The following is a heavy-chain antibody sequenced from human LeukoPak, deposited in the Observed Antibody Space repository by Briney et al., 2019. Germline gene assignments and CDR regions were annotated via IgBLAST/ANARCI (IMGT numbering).Heavy chain of an antibody. V-gene: IGHV3-30*02. Sequence: GGSLRLSCAASGFTVSSNYMSWVRQAPGKGLEWVAFIRYDGINKYYADSVKGRFTISRDSFKNTLYLQMNSLRPEDTAVYYCAKEGDYYGSGSYRDGFDIWGQGTRATVSS. CDR2: IRYDGINK. J-gene: IGHJ3*02. D-gene: IGHD3-10*01. CDR1: GFTVSSNY. CDR3: AKEGDYYGSGSYRDGFDI.